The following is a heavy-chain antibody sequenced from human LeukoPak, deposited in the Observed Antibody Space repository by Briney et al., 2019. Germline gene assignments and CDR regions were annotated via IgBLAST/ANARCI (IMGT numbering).Heavy chain of an antibody. V-gene: IGHV3-74*01. CDR2: INSDGSAT. J-gene: IGHJ3*02. CDR1: GFTFSAHW. D-gene: IGHD2-21*02. Sequence: GGSLRLSCAASGFTFSAHWMHWVPQVPGKGLVWVSQINSDGSATDYADSVKGRFTISRDNAKNALYLQMDSLRVEDTAVYYCARDPRFELLSENNVFDMWGQGTMVAVSS. CDR3: ARDPRFELLSENNVFDM.